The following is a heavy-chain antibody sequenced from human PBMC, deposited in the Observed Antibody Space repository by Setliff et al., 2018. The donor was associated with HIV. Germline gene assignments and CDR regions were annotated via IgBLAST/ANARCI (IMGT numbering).Heavy chain of an antibody. Sequence: PSETLSLTCTLFGGSISTVTYYWAWIRQPPGKGLEWIGNVHYSGNTYYTSSLQSRVIISADTSKSQFCLRLSSVTAADTGVYYCARVRGYSSSSRDFYYHNMEVWGKGTTVTVSS. CDR1: GGSISTVTYY. V-gene: IGHV4-39*02. D-gene: IGHD6-6*01. CDR3: ARVRGYSSSSRDFYYHNMEV. J-gene: IGHJ6*03. CDR2: VHYSGNT.